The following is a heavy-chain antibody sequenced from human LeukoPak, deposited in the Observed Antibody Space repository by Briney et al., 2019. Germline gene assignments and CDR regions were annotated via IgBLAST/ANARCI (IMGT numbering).Heavy chain of an antibody. CDR1: GFTFSSYA. V-gene: IGHV3-23*01. Sequence: GGSLRLSCAASGFTFSSYAMSWVRQAPGKGLEWVSAISGSGGSTYYADSVKGRFTISRDNSKNTLYLQMNSLRAEDTAVYYCARDGHPDTYYYDSSGYYYRVGGMDVWGQGTTVTVSS. J-gene: IGHJ6*02. D-gene: IGHD3-22*01. CDR2: ISGSGGST. CDR3: ARDGHPDTYYYDSSGYYYRVGGMDV.